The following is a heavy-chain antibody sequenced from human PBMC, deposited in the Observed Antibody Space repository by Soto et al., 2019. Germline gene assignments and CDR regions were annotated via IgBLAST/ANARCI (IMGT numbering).Heavy chain of an antibody. D-gene: IGHD2-15*01. V-gene: IGHV4-59*01. Sequence: SETLSLTCNVSGGSISNYYWYWIRQPPGKRLEWIGYISDSGSTKYNPSLMSRVTISADMSKNQVSLKVKSVAAADTAVYYCAKEEGVYCSGGSCYRIQLWEAFDYWGQGTLVTVSS. CDR3: AKEEGVYCSGGSCYRIQLWEAFDY. CDR1: GGSISNYY. J-gene: IGHJ4*02. CDR2: ISDSGST.